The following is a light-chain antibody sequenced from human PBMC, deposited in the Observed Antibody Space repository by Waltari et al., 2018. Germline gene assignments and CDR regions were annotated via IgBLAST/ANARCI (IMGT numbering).Light chain of an antibody. J-gene: IGKJ4*01. CDR2: WAS. V-gene: IGKV4-1*01. Sequence: DIVMTQSPDSLAVSLGERATIYCKSSQSLLYSSNNKNYLAWYQQKPGQPPKLLIDWASTWQSGVPDRFSGSGSGSDFTLTISSLQAEDVAVYYCQQYYDSSLTFGGGTKVQIK. CDR1: QSLLYSSNNKNY. CDR3: QQYYDSSLT.